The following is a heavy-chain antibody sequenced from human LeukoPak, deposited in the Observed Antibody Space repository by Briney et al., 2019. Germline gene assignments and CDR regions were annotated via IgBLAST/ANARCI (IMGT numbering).Heavy chain of an antibody. D-gene: IGHD3-10*01. CDR2: ISSSSSHI. Sequence: GGSPRLSCAASGFTFSSSSMSWVRQAPGKGLEWVSCISSSSSHIFYADSVKGRFTISRDNAKNSLYLQMNSLRAEDTAVYYCARARGYGSGSAFDYWGQGTLVTVSS. CDR1: GFTFSSSS. V-gene: IGHV3-21*01. J-gene: IGHJ4*02. CDR3: ARARGYGSGSAFDY.